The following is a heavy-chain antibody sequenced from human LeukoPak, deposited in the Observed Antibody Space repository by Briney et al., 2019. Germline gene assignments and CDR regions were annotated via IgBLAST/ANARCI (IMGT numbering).Heavy chain of an antibody. D-gene: IGHD5-24*01. Sequence: SETLSLTCTVSGYSITRGSYWGWIRQPPGKGLEWIANIYHSGSTYYNPSLKSRVTISVDTSKNQFSLKLSSVTAADTAVYYCARVRGGEMATTDFDYWGQGTLVTVSS. CDR1: GYSITRGSY. CDR3: ARVRGGEMATTDFDY. V-gene: IGHV4-38-2*02. J-gene: IGHJ4*02. CDR2: IYHSGST.